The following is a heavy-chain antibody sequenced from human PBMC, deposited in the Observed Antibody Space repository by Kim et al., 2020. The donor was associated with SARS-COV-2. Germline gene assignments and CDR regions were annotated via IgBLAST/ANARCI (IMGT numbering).Heavy chain of an antibody. J-gene: IGHJ3*02. Sequence: GGSLRLSCAASGFTFSDYYMSWIRQAPGKGLEWVSYISSSSSYTNYADSVKGRFTISRDNAKNSLYLQMNSLRAEDTAVYYCARALPGRQQLPNDAFDICGQGTMVTVSS. CDR1: GFTFSDYY. D-gene: IGHD1-1*01. CDR2: ISSSSSYT. CDR3: ARALPGRQQLPNDAFDI. V-gene: IGHV3-11*06.